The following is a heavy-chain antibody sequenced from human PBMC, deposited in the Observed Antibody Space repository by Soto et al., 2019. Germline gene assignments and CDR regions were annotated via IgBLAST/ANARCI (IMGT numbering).Heavy chain of an antibody. D-gene: IGHD5-18*01. V-gene: IGHV3-30*18. J-gene: IGHJ6*02. CDR3: AKDLEGYSYGYYNYYCMDV. Sequence: QVQLVESGGGVVQPGRSLRLSCAASGFTFSSYGMHWVRQAPGKGLEWVAVISYDGSNKYYADSVKGRFTISRDNSKNTLYLQMNSLRAEDTAVYYCAKDLEGYSYGYYNYYCMDVWGQGTTVTVSS. CDR2: ISYDGSNK. CDR1: GFTFSSYG.